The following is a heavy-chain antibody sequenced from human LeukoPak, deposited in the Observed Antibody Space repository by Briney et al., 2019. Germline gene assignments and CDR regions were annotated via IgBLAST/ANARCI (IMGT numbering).Heavy chain of an antibody. J-gene: IGHJ5*02. CDR2: IYSGGST. Sequence: GGSLRLSCAASGFTVSSNYMSWVRQAPGKGLEWVSVIYSGGSTYYADSVKGRFTISRDNSKNTLYLQMNSLRAEDTAVYYCARRMTTVTTNWFDPWGQGTLVTVSS. D-gene: IGHD4-11*01. CDR3: ARRMTTVTTNWFDP. V-gene: IGHV3-53*01. CDR1: GFTVSSNY.